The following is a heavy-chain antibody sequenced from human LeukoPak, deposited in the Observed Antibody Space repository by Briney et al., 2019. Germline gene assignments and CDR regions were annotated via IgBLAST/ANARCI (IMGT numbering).Heavy chain of an antibody. J-gene: IGHJ4*02. V-gene: IGHV1-3*01. CDR3: ARGSSGHPRYFDY. Sequence: ASVKVSCKASGYTFTSYAMHWVRQAPGQRLEWMGWINAGNGNTKYSQKFQGRVIITRDTSASTAYMELSSLRPEDTAVYYCARGSSGHPRYFDYWGQGTLVTVSS. CDR2: INAGNGNT. D-gene: IGHD3-22*01. CDR1: GYTFTSYA.